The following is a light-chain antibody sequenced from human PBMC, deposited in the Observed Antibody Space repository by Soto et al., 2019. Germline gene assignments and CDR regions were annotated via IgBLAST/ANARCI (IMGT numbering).Light chain of an antibody. CDR1: QSVNNDY. CDR3: QQYGTSPLT. CDR2: GAS. J-gene: IGKJ4*01. Sequence: ETVLTQSPGTLSLSPGERATLSCRATQSVNNDYLAWYQQRPGLAPRLLIFGASGRATGIPDRFSGSGSGTDFTLTISRLEPEDFAIYYCQQYGTSPLTFGGGTKVEI. V-gene: IGKV3-20*01.